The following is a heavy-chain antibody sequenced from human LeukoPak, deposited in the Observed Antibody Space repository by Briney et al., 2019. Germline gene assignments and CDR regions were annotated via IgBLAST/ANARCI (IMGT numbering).Heavy chain of an antibody. CDR2: ISGSGGST. CDR3: AKGSYYDSSGSFYFDY. V-gene: IGHV3-23*01. CDR1: GFTFSSYA. D-gene: IGHD3-22*01. Sequence: GGSLRLSCAASGFTFSSYAMNWVRQAPGKGLEWVSVISGSGGSTYYADSVKGRFTISRDNSKNTLYVQVNSLGTEDTAAYYCAKGSYYDSSGSFYFDYWGQGTLVTVSP. J-gene: IGHJ4*02.